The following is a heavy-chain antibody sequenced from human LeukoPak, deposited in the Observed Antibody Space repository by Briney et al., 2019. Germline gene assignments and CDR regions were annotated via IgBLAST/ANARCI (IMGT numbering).Heavy chain of an antibody. Sequence: ASVKVSCKASGYTFSSYYIHWVRQAPGQGLEWMGLINPSDGSTTYAQKFQGRVTMTRDTSTSAVYMELSSLRSEDTAVYYCAKEVVGSSTSCYDYWGQGTLVTVSS. J-gene: IGHJ4*02. CDR3: AKEVVGSSTSCYDY. V-gene: IGHV1-46*01. CDR2: INPSDGST. D-gene: IGHD2-2*01. CDR1: GYTFSSYY.